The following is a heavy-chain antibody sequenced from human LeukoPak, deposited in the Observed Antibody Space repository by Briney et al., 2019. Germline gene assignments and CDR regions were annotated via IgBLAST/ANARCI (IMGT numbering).Heavy chain of an antibody. CDR1: GESMMGHY. CDR2: IHHSGGT. Sequence: SETLSLTCAVYGESMMGHYWTWIRQPPGKRLEWIGEIHHSGGTNSNPSLKNRVTMSIDMSKNQFSLKLKSVTAADTAVYYCARATASGSGRAYDHWAQGNLVPVSS. J-gene: IGHJ4*02. V-gene: IGHV4-34*01. CDR3: ARATASGSGRAYDH. D-gene: IGHD3-10*01.